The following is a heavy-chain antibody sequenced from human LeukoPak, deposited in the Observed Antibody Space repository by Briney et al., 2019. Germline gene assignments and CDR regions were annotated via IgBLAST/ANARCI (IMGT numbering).Heavy chain of an antibody. D-gene: IGHD2-2*02. CDR2: IYYSGST. CDR1: GGSISSGDYY. Sequence: SQTLSLTCTVSGGSISSGDYYWSWIRQPPGKGLEWIGYIYYSGSTYYNPSLKSRVTISVDTSKNQFSLKLSSVTAADTAVYYCARVRAQLGVVPAAIGDYFDYWGQGTLVTVSS. CDR3: ARVRAQLGVVPAAIGDYFDY. V-gene: IGHV4-30-4*01. J-gene: IGHJ4*02.